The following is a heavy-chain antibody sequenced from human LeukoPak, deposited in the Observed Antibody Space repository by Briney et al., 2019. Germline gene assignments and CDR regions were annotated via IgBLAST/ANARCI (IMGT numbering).Heavy chain of an antibody. V-gene: IGHV3-48*01. Sequence: GGSLRLSCAASGFTFSSYSMNWVRRAPGKGLEWVSYISSSSSTIYYADSVKGRFTISRDNSKNTLYLQMNSLRAEDTAVYYCAKPPGGYYDSSGHHDAFDIWGQGTMVTVSS. D-gene: IGHD3-22*01. CDR2: ISSSSSTI. J-gene: IGHJ3*02. CDR3: AKPPGGYYDSSGHHDAFDI. CDR1: GFTFSSYS.